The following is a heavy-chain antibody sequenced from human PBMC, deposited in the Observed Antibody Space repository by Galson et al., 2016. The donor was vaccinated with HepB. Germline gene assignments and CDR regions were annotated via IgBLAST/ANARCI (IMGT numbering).Heavy chain of an antibody. CDR1: GLAFSYYG. Sequence: SLRLSCAAFGLAFSYYGMTWVRQAPGKGLEWVSTIGGGRNRDTHYAESVKGRFTISRDNSKNTLYLQMHSLIDDETAIYFCAIDPSQWDKDFVDSWGRGTLVTVSS. CDR2: IGGGRNRDT. V-gene: IGHV3-23*01. CDR3: AIDPSQWDKDFVDS. J-gene: IGHJ4*02. D-gene: IGHD1-26*01.